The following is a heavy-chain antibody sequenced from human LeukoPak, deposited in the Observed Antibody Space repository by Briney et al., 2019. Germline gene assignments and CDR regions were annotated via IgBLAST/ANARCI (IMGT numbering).Heavy chain of an antibody. D-gene: IGHD3-10*01. J-gene: IGHJ4*02. CDR2: INHSGST. V-gene: IGHV4-34*01. Sequence: SETLSLTCAVYGGSFSGYYWSWIRQPPGKGLEWIGEINHSGSTNYNPSLKSRVTISVDTSKNQFSLKLSSVTAADTAVYYCARVSRYYGSGAVVGRYYFDYWGQGTLVTVSS. CDR1: GGSFSGYY. CDR3: ARVSRYYGSGAVVGRYYFDY.